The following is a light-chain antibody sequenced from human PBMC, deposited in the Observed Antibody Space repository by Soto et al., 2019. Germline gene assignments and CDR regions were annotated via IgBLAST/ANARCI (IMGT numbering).Light chain of an antibody. J-gene: IGKJ3*01. V-gene: IGKV4-1*01. CDR1: QSVLYSSINKNY. CDR2: WAS. CDR3: QQYFSAPFT. Sequence: DIVMTQSPDSLGVSLGERATINCKSSQSVLYSSINKNYLAWYQQKPGQPPRLLIYWASGRESGVPDRFSGSGSGTDFTLTISSLQAEDVAVYYCQQYFSAPFTFGPGTKVDIK.